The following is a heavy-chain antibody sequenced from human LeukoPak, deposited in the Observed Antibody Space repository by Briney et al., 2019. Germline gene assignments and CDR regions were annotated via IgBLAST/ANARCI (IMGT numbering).Heavy chain of an antibody. CDR1: GFTFSNYG. V-gene: IGHV3-23*01. CDR3: AKSDGYSGYDPFDY. D-gene: IGHD5-12*01. J-gene: IGHJ4*02. Sequence: GGTLRLSCAASGFTFSNYGMSWVRQAPGKGLEWVSAISGSGGSTYYADSVKGRFTISRDNSKNTLYLQMNSLRAEDTAVYYCAKSDGYSGYDPFDYWGQGTLVTVSS. CDR2: ISGSGGST.